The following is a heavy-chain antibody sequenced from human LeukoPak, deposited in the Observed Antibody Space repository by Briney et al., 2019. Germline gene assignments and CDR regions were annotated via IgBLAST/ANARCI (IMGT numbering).Heavy chain of an antibody. J-gene: IGHJ6*03. CDR3: ARTYYDFWSGYGNYYYYYMDV. CDR1: GGSISSYH. CDR2: IYTSGST. D-gene: IGHD3-3*01. Sequence: SETLSLTCTVSGGSISSYHWSWIRQPAGKGLEWIGYIYTSGSTNYNPSLKSRVTISVDTSTNQFSLKLSSVTAADTAVYYRARTYYDFWSGYGNYYYYYMDVWGKGTTVTVSS. V-gene: IGHV4-4*09.